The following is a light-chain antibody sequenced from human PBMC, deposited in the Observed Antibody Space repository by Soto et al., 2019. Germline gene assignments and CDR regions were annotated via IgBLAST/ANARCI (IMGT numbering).Light chain of an antibody. J-gene: IGLJ2*01. CDR1: KSGDKY. CDR2: QDS. CDR3: QAWDSSTAAV. Sequence: SSELTQPPSVSVSPGQTASITCSGDKSGDKYACWYQQKPGQSPVLVIYQDSKRPSGIPERFSGSNSGNTATLTISGTQAMDEADYYCQAWDSSTAAVFGGGTKLTVL. V-gene: IGLV3-1*01.